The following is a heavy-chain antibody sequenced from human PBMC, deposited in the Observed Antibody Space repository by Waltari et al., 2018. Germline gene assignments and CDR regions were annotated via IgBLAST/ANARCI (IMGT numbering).Heavy chain of an antibody. CDR1: GGSSSGYY. J-gene: IGHJ4*02. V-gene: IGHV4-34*01. Sequence: QVQLQQWGAGLLQPSETLSLTCAVYGGSSSGYYWSWIRQPPGKGLEWIGEINHSGSTNYNPSLKSRVTISVDTSKNQFSLKLSSVTAADTAVYYCARVGWYSSSWHFDYWGQGTLVTVSS. CDR2: INHSGST. D-gene: IGHD6-13*01. CDR3: ARVGWYSSSWHFDY.